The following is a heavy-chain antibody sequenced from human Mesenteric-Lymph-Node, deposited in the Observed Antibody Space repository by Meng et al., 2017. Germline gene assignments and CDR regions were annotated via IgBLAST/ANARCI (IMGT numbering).Heavy chain of an antibody. CDR3: CIAAAGTRYYFDY. V-gene: IGHV1-46*01. CDR2: INPSGGST. Sequence: ASVKVSCKASGYTFTGYYMHWVRQAPGQGLEWMGIINPSGGSTSYAQKFQGRVTMTRDTSTSTVYMELSSLRSEDTAVYYCCIAAAGTRYYFDYWGQGTLVTVSS. J-gene: IGHJ4*02. CDR1: GYTFTGYY. D-gene: IGHD6-13*01.